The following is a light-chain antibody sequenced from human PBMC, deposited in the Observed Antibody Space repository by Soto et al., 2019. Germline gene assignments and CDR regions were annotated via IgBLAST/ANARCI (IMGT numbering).Light chain of an antibody. CDR1: QSISSW. CDR2: DAS. V-gene: IGKV1-5*01. J-gene: IGKJ1*01. Sequence: DIHVTQSPSTLSAAVGDIVTITCRASQSISSWLAWYQQKPGKAPKLLIYDASSLESGVPSRFSGSGSGTKFTLTISSLQPDDFATYYCQQYNSYWTFGQGTKVDIK. CDR3: QQYNSYWT.